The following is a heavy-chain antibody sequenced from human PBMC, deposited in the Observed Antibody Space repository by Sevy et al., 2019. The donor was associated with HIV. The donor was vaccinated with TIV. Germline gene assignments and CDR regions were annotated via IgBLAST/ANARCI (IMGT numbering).Heavy chain of an antibody. CDR3: ARSMGIAARKFYWYFDL. CDR1: GYSISSGYY. V-gene: IGHV4-38-2*01. J-gene: IGHJ2*01. Sequence: SETLSLTCAVSGYSISSGYYWGWIRQPPGKGLEWIGSIYHSGSTYYNPSLKSRVTISVDTSKNQLSLKLSSVTAADTAVYYCARSMGIAARKFYWYFDLWGRGTLVTVSS. CDR2: IYHSGST. D-gene: IGHD6-6*01.